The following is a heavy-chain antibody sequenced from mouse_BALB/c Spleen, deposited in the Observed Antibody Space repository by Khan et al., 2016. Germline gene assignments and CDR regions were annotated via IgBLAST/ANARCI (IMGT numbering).Heavy chain of an antibody. CDR2: INTETGEP. CDR1: GYTFTDYS. V-gene: IGHV9-2-1*01. CDR3: ARLITAWFAY. J-gene: IGHJ3*01. D-gene: IGHD2-4*01. Sequence: QIQLVQSGPELKKPGETVKISCKASGYTFTDYSMHWVKQAPGKGLKWMGWINTETGEPTYADDFKGRFAFSLETSASTAYLQINNLKNEDTATYFCARLITAWFAYWCQGTLVAVSA.